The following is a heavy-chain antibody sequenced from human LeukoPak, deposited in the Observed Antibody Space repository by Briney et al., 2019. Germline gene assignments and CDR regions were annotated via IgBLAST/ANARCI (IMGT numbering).Heavy chain of an antibody. J-gene: IGHJ4*02. CDR2: IYHSGST. V-gene: IGHV4-30-2*01. CDR1: GGSISSGGYS. Sequence: PSQTLSLTGAVSGGSISSGGYSWSWIRQPPGKGLEGIGYIYHSGSTYYNPSLKSRVTISVDRSKNQFSLKLSSVTAADTAVYYCARVGVRGVIEYYFDYWGQGTLVTVSS. D-gene: IGHD3-10*01. CDR3: ARVGVRGVIEYYFDY.